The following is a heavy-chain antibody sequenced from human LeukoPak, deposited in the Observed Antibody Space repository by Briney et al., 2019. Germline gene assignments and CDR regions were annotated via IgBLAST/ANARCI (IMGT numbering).Heavy chain of an antibody. V-gene: IGHV4-31*03. CDR3: ARAYHHPQYYYDSSGLPGAWFDP. CDR2: IYYSGST. Sequence: PSQTLSLTCTVSGGSISSGGYYWSWIRQHPGKGLEWIGYIYYSGSTYYNPSLKSRVTISVDTSKNQFSLKLSSVTAADTAVYYCARAYHHPQYYYDSSGLPGAWFDPWGQGTLVTVSS. D-gene: IGHD3-22*01. J-gene: IGHJ5*02. CDR1: GGSISSGGYY.